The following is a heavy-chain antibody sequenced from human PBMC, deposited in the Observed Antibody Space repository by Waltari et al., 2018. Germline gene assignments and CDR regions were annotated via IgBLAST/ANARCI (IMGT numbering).Heavy chain of an antibody. V-gene: IGHV3-20*04. Sequence: EVQLVESGGGLVKPGGSLRLSCAASGFTFSNAWMSWVRQAPGKGLEWVSGINWNGGSTGYADSVKGRFTISRDNAKNSLYLQMNSLRAEDTALYYCARDMATMIVVVITTNAFDIWGQGTMVTVSS. D-gene: IGHD3-22*01. J-gene: IGHJ3*02. CDR1: GFTFSNAW. CDR2: INWNGGST. CDR3: ARDMATMIVVVITTNAFDI.